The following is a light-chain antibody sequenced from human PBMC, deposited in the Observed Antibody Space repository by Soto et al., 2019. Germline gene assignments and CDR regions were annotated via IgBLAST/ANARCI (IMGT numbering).Light chain of an antibody. V-gene: IGLV1-40*01. CDR2: GNS. CDR1: SSNIGAGYD. Sequence: QSVLTQPPSVSGAPGQRVTISCTGSSSNIGAGYDVHWYQQLPGTAPKLLIYGNSNRPSGVPDRFSGSKSGTSASLAITGLQGDHWADYYCHPYDCSLSGSVFGGGTKLTVL. J-gene: IGLJ3*02. CDR3: HPYDCSLSGSV.